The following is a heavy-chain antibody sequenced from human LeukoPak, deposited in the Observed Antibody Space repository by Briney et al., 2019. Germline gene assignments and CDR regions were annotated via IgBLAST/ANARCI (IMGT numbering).Heavy chain of an antibody. D-gene: IGHD4-17*01. CDR3: ARDAYTTTSNWLDP. CDR2: ITGDGNDI. Sequence: GGSLRLSCAASGFTLNNYWMHWVRQAPGKGLVWVSRITGDGNDIAYADSVKGRFTVSRDDAKNTLFLQMNSLRVEDTAIYYCARDAYTTTSNWLDPWGQGTLVTVSS. V-gene: IGHV3-74*01. CDR1: GFTLNNYW. J-gene: IGHJ5*02.